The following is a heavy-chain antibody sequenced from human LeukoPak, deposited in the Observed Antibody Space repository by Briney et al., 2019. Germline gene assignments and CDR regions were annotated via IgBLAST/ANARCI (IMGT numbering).Heavy chain of an antibody. J-gene: IGHJ4*02. CDR2: IYTSGST. D-gene: IGHD1-26*01. Sequence: SETLSLTCAVYGGSFSGYYWSWIRQPAGKGLEWIGRIYTSGSTNYNPSLKSRVTMSVDTSKNQFSLKLSSVTAADTAVYYCARESWELQGAEFDYWGQGTLVTVSS. CDR1: GGSFSGYY. V-gene: IGHV4-59*10. CDR3: ARESWELQGAEFDY.